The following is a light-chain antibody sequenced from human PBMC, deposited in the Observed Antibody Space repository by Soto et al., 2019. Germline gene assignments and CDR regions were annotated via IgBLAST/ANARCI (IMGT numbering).Light chain of an antibody. CDR3: QQYNNWRWT. CDR2: GAS. J-gene: IGKJ1*01. V-gene: IGKV3-15*01. CDR1: QSVSSN. Sequence: EIVMTQSPATLSVSPGERATLSCRASQSVSSNLAWYQQKPVQAPRLLIYGASTRATGIPARFSGSGSGTKFTLTISSLQAEDFAVYYCQQYNNWRWTFGQGTKMEIK.